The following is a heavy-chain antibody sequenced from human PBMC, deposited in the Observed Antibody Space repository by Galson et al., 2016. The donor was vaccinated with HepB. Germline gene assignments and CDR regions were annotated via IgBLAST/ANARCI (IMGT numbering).Heavy chain of an antibody. CDR1: GYTFSNFG. J-gene: IGHJ4*02. Sequence: SVKVSCKASGYTFSNFGLSWLRQAPGEGLEWMGWISVSRGNTNYAQNFQGRVTMTTDTSTSPAYMKLRSLRSDDTAVYFCARDSPHDYNGYFCFDHWGQGTLVTVSS. V-gene: IGHV1-18*04. CDR3: ARDSPHDYNGYFCFDH. CDR2: ISVSRGNT. D-gene: IGHD3-22*01.